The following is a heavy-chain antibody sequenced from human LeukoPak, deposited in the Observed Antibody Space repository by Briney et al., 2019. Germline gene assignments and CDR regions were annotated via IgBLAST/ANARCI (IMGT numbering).Heavy chain of an antibody. Sequence: ASVKVSCKASGGTFSSYAISWVRQAPGQGLEWMGGIIPIFGTANYAQKFQGRVTITADESTSTAYMELSSLRSEDTAVYYCAREAYSSSTFFDYWGQGTLVTVSS. CDR2: IIPIFGTA. CDR3: AREAYSSSTFFDY. D-gene: IGHD6-6*01. V-gene: IGHV1-69*13. CDR1: GGTFSSYA. J-gene: IGHJ4*02.